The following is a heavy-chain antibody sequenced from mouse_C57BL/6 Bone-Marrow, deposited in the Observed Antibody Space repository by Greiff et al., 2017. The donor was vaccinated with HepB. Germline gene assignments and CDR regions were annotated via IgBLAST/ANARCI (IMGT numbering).Heavy chain of an antibody. CDR1: GFTFSDYY. D-gene: IGHD4-1*01. V-gene: IGHV5-12*01. J-gene: IGHJ2*01. CDR2: ISNGGGST. CDR3: ARHNWDDYFDY. Sequence: DVKLVESGGGLVQPGGSLKLSCAASGFTFSDYYMYWVRQTPEKRLEWVAYISNGGGSTYYPDTVKGRFTISRDNAKNTLYLQMSRLKSEDTAMYYCARHNWDDYFDYWGQGTTLTVSS.